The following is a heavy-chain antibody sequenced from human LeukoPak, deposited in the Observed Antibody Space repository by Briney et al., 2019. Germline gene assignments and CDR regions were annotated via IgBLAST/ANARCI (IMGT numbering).Heavy chain of an antibody. CDR2: INGGAYST. Sequence: PGGSLRLSCAASGFTFSIYAMTWVRQAPGKGLEWISAINGGAYSTSYADSVKGRFTISRDNSKNTLYLQMNSLRAEDTAVYYCARNSSGFKLGDAFDIWGQGTLVTVSS. V-gene: IGHV3-23*01. CDR3: ARNSSGFKLGDAFDI. J-gene: IGHJ3*02. D-gene: IGHD3-22*01. CDR1: GFTFSIYA.